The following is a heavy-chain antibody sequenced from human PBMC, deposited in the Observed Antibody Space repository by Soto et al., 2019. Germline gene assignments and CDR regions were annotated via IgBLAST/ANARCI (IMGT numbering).Heavy chain of an antibody. J-gene: IGHJ3*02. V-gene: IGHV3-73*02. D-gene: IGHD2-15*01. Sequence: EVQLVESGGGLVQPGGSLKLSCAASGFSFSGSTMHWVRQASGKGLEWVGRIRSKADSYVTAYVASVKGRFTIFRDDSXNTAYLQMNSLKTEDTAVYYCTRGLAATRNDAFDIWGQGTMVTVSS. CDR2: IRSKADSYVT. CDR1: GFSFSGST. CDR3: TRGLAATRNDAFDI.